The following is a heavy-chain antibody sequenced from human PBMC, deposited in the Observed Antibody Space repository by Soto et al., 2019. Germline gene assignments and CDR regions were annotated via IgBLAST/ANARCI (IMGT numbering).Heavy chain of an antibody. D-gene: IGHD6-13*01. V-gene: IGHV4-59*01. CDR1: GGSISSYY. J-gene: IGHJ4*02. Sequence: SETLSLTCTVSGGSISSYYWSWIRQPPGKGLEWIGYIYYSGSTNYNPSLKSRVTISVDTSKNQFSLKLSSVTAADTAVYYCASTTTIAAAYYFDYWGQGTLVTVSS. CDR3: ASTTTIAAAYYFDY. CDR2: IYYSGST.